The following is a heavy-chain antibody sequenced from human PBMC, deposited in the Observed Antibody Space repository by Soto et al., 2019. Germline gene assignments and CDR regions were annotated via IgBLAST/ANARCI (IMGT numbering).Heavy chain of an antibody. CDR2: ISSSGSTI. D-gene: IGHD1-26*01. J-gene: IGHJ4*02. V-gene: IGHV3-11*04. CDR1: GFTFSDYY. Sequence: GGSLRLSCAASGFTFSDYYMSWIRQAPGKGLEWVSYISSSGSTIYYADSVKGRFTISRDNSKNTLYLQMNSLRVEDTAVYYCAKDSGGSYSHNFDYWGQGTLVTVSS. CDR3: AKDSGGSYSHNFDY.